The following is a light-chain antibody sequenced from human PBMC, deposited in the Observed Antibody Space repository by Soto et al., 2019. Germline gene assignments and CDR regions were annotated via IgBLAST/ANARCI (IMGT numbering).Light chain of an antibody. Sequence: DIQMTQSPSSLSASVGDRVTITCRASQSISTYVSWYQHRPGKAPKLLIYSASTLQSGVPPRFSGSGSGTDFTLTISSLQPVDFATYYCQQSFNTLTFGGGTKVEIE. CDR1: QSISTY. V-gene: IGKV1-39*01. CDR3: QQSFNTLT. J-gene: IGKJ4*01. CDR2: SAS.